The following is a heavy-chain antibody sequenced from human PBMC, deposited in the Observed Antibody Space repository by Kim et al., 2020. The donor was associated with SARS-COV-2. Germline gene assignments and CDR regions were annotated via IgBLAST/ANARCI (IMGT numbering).Heavy chain of an antibody. Sequence: GSIGYADSVKGRFTISRDNAKNSLYLQMNSLRAEDTALYYCAKENSSGSYWGQGTLVTVSS. CDR3: AKENSSGSY. J-gene: IGHJ4*02. D-gene: IGHD6-19*01. CDR2: GSI. V-gene: IGHV3-9*01.